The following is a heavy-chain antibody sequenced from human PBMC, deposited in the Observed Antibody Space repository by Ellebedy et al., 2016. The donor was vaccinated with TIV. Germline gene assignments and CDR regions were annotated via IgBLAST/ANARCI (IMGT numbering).Heavy chain of an antibody. J-gene: IGHJ4*02. CDR3: ARGDRGSGWYWDK. CDR2: IYPGDSDT. Sequence: GESLKISCKGSGYSFTNYWIGWVRPMPGKGLEWMGYIYPGDSDTRYSPSFQGQVTISVDKSISTAYLQWSSLKASETAIYYCARGDRGSGWYWDKWGQGTLVTVSS. V-gene: IGHV5-51*01. D-gene: IGHD6-19*01. CDR1: GYSFTNYW.